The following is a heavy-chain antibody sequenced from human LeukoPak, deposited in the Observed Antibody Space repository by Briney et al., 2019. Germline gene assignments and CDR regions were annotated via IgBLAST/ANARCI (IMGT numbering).Heavy chain of an antibody. CDR2: IWHDGSNK. CDR1: GFTFDTFG. V-gene: IGHV3-33*07. CDR3: ARDRSTGSYFFFDY. J-gene: IGHJ4*02. D-gene: IGHD6-19*01. Sequence: GGSLRLSCLASGFTFDTFGMYWARQAPGKGLEWVAVIWHDGSNKYYTDSVKGRFTISRDNSKNTLHLQMNSLRAEDTAVYYCARDRSTGSYFFFDYWGQGVLVTVSS.